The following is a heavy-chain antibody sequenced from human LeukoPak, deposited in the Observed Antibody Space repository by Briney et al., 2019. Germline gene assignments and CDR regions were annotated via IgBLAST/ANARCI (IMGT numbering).Heavy chain of an antibody. CDR3: ARQGHLTGDPTVNWFDP. V-gene: IGHV1-69*01. Sequence: SVKVSCKASGGTFSSYAISWVRQAPGQGLERMGGIIPIFGTANYAQKFQGRVTITADESTSTAYMELSSLRSEDTAVYYCARQGHLTGDPTVNWFDPWGQGTLVTVSS. CDR2: IIPIFGTA. J-gene: IGHJ5*02. D-gene: IGHD3-9*01. CDR1: GGTFSSYA.